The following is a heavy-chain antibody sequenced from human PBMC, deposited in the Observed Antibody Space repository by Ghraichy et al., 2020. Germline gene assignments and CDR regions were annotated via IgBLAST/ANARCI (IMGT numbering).Heavy chain of an antibody. D-gene: IGHD3-10*01. V-gene: IGHV3-72*01. J-gene: IGHJ4*02. CDR1: GFSFRDHY. CDR2: VRNRANSYTT. Sequence: LNISCAASGFSFRDHYMDWVRQAPGKGLEWVGRVRNRANSYTTEYATSVKGRFTISRDDSKNSLYLQMNSLKTEDTAVYYCARPSGSYYYFDYWGQGTLVTVSS. CDR3: ARPSGSYYYFDY.